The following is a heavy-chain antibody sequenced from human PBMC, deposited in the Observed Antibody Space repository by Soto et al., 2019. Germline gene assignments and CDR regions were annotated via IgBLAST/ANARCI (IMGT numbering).Heavy chain of an antibody. V-gene: IGHV3-7*01. CDR2: IKQDGSEK. Sequence: GGSLRLSCAASGFTFSSYWMSWVRQAPGKGLEWVANIKQDGSEKYYVDSVKGRFTISRDNAKNSLYLQMNSLRAEDTAVYYCARDHFGGYCSSTSCMDYYYYYMDVWGKGTTVTVSS. CDR1: GFTFSSYW. D-gene: IGHD2-2*01. J-gene: IGHJ6*03. CDR3: ARDHFGGYCSSTSCMDYYYYYMDV.